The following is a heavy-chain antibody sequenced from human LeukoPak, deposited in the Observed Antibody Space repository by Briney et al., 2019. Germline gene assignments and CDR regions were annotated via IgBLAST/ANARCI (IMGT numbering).Heavy chain of an antibody. CDR2: ISAYNGNT. CDR3: ARYYYDSSGYPEPFDY. D-gene: IGHD3-22*01. Sequence: ASVNVSCKASGYTFTTYGISWVRQAPGQGLEWMGWISAYNGNTNYAQKLQGRVTMTTDTSTSTAYMELRSLRSDDTAVYFCARYYYDSSGYPEPFDYWGQGTLVTVSS. CDR1: GYTFTTYG. V-gene: IGHV1-18*01. J-gene: IGHJ4*02.